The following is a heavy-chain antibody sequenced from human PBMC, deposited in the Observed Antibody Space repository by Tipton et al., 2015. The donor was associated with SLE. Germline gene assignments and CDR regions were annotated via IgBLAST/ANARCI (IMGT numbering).Heavy chain of an antibody. CDR3: TRRYYHDSTGSYRQDY. Sequence: SLRFSCAASGFTFSGSAMHWVRQASGKGLEWVGRIRSKSNNYATHYSASVKGRFTISRDDAKNTVFLQMNSLKTEDTAVYYCTRRYYHDSTGSYRQDYWGQGTLVTVSS. V-gene: IGHV3-73*01. CDR1: GFTFSGSA. J-gene: IGHJ4*02. CDR2: IRSKSNNYAT. D-gene: IGHD3-22*01.